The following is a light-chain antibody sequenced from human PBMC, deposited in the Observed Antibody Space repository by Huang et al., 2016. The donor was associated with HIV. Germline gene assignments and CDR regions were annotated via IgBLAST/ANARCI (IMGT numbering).Light chain of an antibody. CDR3: QQYYNWPPRYT. V-gene: IGKV3-15*01. CDR1: QSVDSN. J-gene: IGKJ2*01. Sequence: EIVMTQSPATLSVSPGERATLSFRASQSVDSNLAWYQLKPYEAPRLFIDAASTRATGIPPRFSGSGSGTEFTLTITSLQSEDFAVYCCQQYYNWPPRYTFGQGTKLEIK. CDR2: AAS.